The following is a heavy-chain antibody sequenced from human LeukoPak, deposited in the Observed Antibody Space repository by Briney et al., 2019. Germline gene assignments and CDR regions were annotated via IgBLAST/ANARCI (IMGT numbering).Heavy chain of an antibody. CDR3: ARDPYSSGYYSTFDY. CDR1: EYTFSIYN. CDR2: INPSGGTA. J-gene: IGHJ4*02. V-gene: IGHV1-46*01. D-gene: IGHD3-22*01. Sequence: ASVKVSCKASEYTFSIYNMHWVRQAPGQGLEWMGIINPSGGTASDTQKFQGRVTMTRDTSTSTVYMELSSLRSEDTAVYYCARDPYSSGYYSTFDYWGQGTLVTVSS.